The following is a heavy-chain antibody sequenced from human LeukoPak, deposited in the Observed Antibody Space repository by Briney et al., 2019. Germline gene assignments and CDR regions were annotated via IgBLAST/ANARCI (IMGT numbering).Heavy chain of an antibody. Sequence: GGSLRLSCITSGFTFSAYAMTWVRQAPGQGLGWISSIDGSGDKTYYGDSVKGRFTISRDNSKNSLYLQMNSLRAEDTAVYYCAGATATAPANWGQGTLVTVSS. J-gene: IGHJ4*02. CDR1: GFTFSAYA. V-gene: IGHV3-23*01. D-gene: IGHD1-26*01. CDR3: AGATATAPAN. CDR2: IDGSGDKT.